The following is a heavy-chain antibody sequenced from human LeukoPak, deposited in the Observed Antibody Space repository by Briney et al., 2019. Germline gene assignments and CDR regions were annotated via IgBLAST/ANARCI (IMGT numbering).Heavy chain of an antibody. CDR2: ISSSSSYI. V-gene: IGHV3-21*01. Sequence: GGSLRLSCAASGFTFSSYSMNWVRQAPGKGLEWVSSISSSSSYIYYADSVKGRFTISRDNAKNSLYLQMNSLRAKDTAVYYCAREVWYGYLGDFDYWGQGTLVTVSS. CDR3: AREVWYGYLGDFDY. D-gene: IGHD5-18*01. J-gene: IGHJ4*02. CDR1: GFTFSSYS.